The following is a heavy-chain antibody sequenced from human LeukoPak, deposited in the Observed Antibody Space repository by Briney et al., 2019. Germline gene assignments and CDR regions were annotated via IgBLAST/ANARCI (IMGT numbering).Heavy chain of an antibody. Sequence: GGSLRLSCAASGFTFNSYSMNWVRQAPGKGLEWVSCISSSSSYIYYADSVKGRFTIYRDNAKKSLYLQLNSLRAEDTAVYYCARAVWDSSGHLFDYWGQGTLVTVSS. CDR1: GFTFNSYS. D-gene: IGHD3-22*01. CDR2: ISSSSSYI. V-gene: IGHV3-21*01. CDR3: ARAVWDSSGHLFDY. J-gene: IGHJ4*02.